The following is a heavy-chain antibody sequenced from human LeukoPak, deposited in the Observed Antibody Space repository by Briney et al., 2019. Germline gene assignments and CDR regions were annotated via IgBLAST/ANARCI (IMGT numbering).Heavy chain of an antibody. CDR1: GFTFSSYG. CDR3: ARDHTVVNDYYFDY. Sequence: GGSLRLSCAASGFTFSSYGMHWVRQAPGKGLEWVAVIWYDGSNKYYADSVKGRFTISRDNSKNTLYLQMNSLRAEDTAVYYCARDHTVVNDYYFDYWGQGTLVTVSS. D-gene: IGHD4-23*01. CDR2: IWYDGSNK. J-gene: IGHJ4*02. V-gene: IGHV3-33*01.